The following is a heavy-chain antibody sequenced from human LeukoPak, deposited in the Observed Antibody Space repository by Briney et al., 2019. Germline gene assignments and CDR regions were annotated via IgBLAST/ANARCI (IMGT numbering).Heavy chain of an antibody. D-gene: IGHD2-2*01. V-gene: IGHV1-2*02. CDR3: ARRYCSSNSCYYFDY. Sequence: ASVKVSCKASGFTFTAYYMHWVRQAPGQGLEWMGWINPSSGATNYAQNFQGRVTTTRDTSVSTAYMELSGLRSDDTAVYYCARRYCSSNSCYYFDYWGQGTLVTVPS. CDR1: GFTFTAYY. J-gene: IGHJ4*02. CDR2: INPSSGAT.